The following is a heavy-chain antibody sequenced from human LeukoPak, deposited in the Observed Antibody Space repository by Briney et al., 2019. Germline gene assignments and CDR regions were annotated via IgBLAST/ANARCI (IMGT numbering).Heavy chain of an antibody. J-gene: IGHJ4*02. D-gene: IGHD5-18*01. CDR3: VREARGYHYTYFDY. CDR2: VSSGFHA. CDR1: GFTLGSHD. V-gene: IGHV3-13*01. Sequence: GGSLRLSCTASGFTLGSHDMHWVRQIPGQGLEWVAAVSSGFHAFFADSVQGRFTVSREDARNSLYPQMNSLRAGDTAVYYCVREARGYHYTYFDYWGQGTLVTVSS.